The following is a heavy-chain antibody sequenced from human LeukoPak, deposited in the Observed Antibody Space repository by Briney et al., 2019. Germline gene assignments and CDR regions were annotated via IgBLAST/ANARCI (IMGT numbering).Heavy chain of an antibody. CDR1: GFTFNTYS. CDR2: ISRTSESI. D-gene: IGHD3-10*02. Sequence: GGSLRLSCAASGFTFNTYSMSWVRQAPGKGLEWVAIISRTSESIFYADSLKGRFTISRDNAMNSLYLQMNSLRAEDTAVYYCAELGITMIGGVWGKGTTVTISS. CDR3: AELGITMIGGV. V-gene: IGHV3-21*01. J-gene: IGHJ6*04.